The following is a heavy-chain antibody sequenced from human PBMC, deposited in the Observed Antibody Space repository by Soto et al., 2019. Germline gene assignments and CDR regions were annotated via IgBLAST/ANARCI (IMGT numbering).Heavy chain of an antibody. CDR3: ARSRVGRPNYADYFDS. CDR1: GFTFSSFD. Sequence: GGSLRLSCAASGFTFSSFDMHWVRQVTGKGLEWVSSIDTAGDTYFPASVKGRFTISRENAKNSLYLLMSNLRAEDTAVYYCARSRVGRPNYADYFDSWGQGTLDIVYS. D-gene: IGHD1-7*01. V-gene: IGHV3-13*01. J-gene: IGHJ4*02. CDR2: IDTAGDT.